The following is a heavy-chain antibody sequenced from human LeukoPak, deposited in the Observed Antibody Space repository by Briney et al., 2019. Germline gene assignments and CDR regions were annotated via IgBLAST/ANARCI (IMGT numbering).Heavy chain of an antibody. CDR2: IIPIFGTA. CDR1: GYTFTSYG. D-gene: IGHD5-18*01. CDR3: ARDRGWAGYSYGFYY. J-gene: IGHJ4*02. V-gene: IGHV1-69*13. Sequence: SVKVSCKASGYTFTSYGISWVRQAPGQGLEWMGGIIPIFGTANYAQKFQGRVTITADESTSTAYMELSSLRSEDTAVYYCARDRGWAGYSYGFYYWGQGTLVTVSS.